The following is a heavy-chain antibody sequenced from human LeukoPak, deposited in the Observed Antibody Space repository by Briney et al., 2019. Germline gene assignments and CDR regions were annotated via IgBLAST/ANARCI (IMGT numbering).Heavy chain of an antibody. Sequence: GASVRVPYKASGYTFTSYDINWVRQATGQGLEWMGWMNPNSANTGYAQKFQGRVTMTRNTSISTAYMELSSLRSEDTAVYYCARGRANANHWGQGTLVTVSS. J-gene: IGHJ4*02. CDR3: ARGRANANH. CDR2: MNPNSANT. CDR1: GYTFTSYD. V-gene: IGHV1-8*01.